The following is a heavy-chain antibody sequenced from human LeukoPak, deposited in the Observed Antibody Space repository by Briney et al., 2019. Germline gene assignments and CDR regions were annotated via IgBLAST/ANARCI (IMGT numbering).Heavy chain of an antibody. Sequence: PGGSLSLSCAASGFTFSSYAMSWVRQAPGKGLEWVSAISGSGGSTYYADSVKGRFTISRDNSKNTLYLQMNSLRAEDTAVYYCAKAYFMGATTGWFDPWGQGTLVTVSS. V-gene: IGHV3-23*01. D-gene: IGHD1-26*01. CDR3: AKAYFMGATTGWFDP. CDR2: ISGSGGST. J-gene: IGHJ5*02. CDR1: GFTFSSYA.